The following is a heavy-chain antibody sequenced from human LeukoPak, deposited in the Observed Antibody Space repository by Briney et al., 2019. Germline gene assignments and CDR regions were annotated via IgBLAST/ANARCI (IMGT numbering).Heavy chain of an antibody. CDR1: GFTFSNYS. CDR3: ARDRGTTAWYGRWFDP. J-gene: IGHJ5*02. V-gene: IGHV3-21*01. CDR2: ISSSSTYI. D-gene: IGHD1-1*01. Sequence: GGSLRLSCAASGFTFSNYSMNWVRQAPGKGLEWVSSISSSSTYIYYADSVMGRFTISRDNAKNSLYLQMNSLRAEDTAVYYCARDRGTTAWYGRWFDPWGQGTLVTVSS.